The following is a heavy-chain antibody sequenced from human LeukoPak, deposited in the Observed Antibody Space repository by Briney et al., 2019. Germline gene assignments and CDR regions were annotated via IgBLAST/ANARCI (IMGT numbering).Heavy chain of an antibody. D-gene: IGHD1-1*01. CDR1: GYSFTSYW. CDR2: IYPGDSDT. V-gene: IGHV5-51*01. CDR3: ARQLPGSYYFDY. J-gene: IGHJ4*02. Sequence: GESLKISCKGSGYSFTSYWIGWVRPLPGKGLEWMGTIYPGDSDTRYSPSFQGQVTISADKSINTAYLQWSSLKASDTAMYYCARQLPGSYYFDYWGQGTLVTVSS.